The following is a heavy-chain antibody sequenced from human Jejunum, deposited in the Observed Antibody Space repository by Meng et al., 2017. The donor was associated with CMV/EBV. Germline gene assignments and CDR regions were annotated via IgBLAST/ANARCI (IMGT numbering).Heavy chain of an antibody. CDR1: GFTFSSYW. Sequence: CAASGFTFSSYWMHWVRQAPGKGLVWVSRINPGGSTTNYADSVKGRFSISRDNAKNTLYLQMNGLRADDTAVYYCATAGNYRLDTWGQGTLVTVSS. CDR3: ATAGNYRLDT. D-gene: IGHD5-24*01. V-gene: IGHV3-74*01. J-gene: IGHJ4*02. CDR2: INPGGSTT.